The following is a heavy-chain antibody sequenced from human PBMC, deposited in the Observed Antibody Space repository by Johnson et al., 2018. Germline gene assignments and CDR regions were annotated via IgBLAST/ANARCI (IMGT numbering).Heavy chain of an antibody. V-gene: IGHV3-30*18. CDR2: ISYDVSNK. CDR1: GFSFSNYG. D-gene: IGHD4-23*01. CDR3: AKYHDGNSGAFDI. Sequence: QVQPVESGGGVVQPGRSLRLSCAASGFSFSNYGMHWVRQAPGKGLEWVAVISYDVSNKYYADSVKGRFTISRDNSKKTRYLQINSLRTQETAVYYCAKYHDGNSGAFDIWGQGTMVTVSS. J-gene: IGHJ3*02.